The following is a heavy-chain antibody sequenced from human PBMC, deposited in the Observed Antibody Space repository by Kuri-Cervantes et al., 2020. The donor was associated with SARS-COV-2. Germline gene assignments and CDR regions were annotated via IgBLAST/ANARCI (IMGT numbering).Heavy chain of an antibody. Sequence: ASVKVSCKASGYTFTSYDINWVRQATGQGLEWMGWMNPNSGNTGYAQKFQGRVTMTRNTSISTAYMELSSLRSEDTAVYYCARDCSGGSCYSGGDYYYGMAVWGQGTTVTVSS. CDR3: ARDCSGGSCYSGGDYYYGMAV. J-gene: IGHJ6*02. D-gene: IGHD2-15*01. CDR1: GYTFTSYD. CDR2: MNPNSGNT. V-gene: IGHV1-8*01.